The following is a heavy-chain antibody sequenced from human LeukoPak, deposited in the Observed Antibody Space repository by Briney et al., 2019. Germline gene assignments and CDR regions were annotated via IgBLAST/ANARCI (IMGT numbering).Heavy chain of an antibody. CDR1: GYTFTSYY. D-gene: IGHD2-2*01. CDR2: INPSGGST. V-gene: IGHV1-46*01. CDR3: ARGGGLGYCSSTSCSEPFDY. Sequence: ASVKVSCKASGYTFTSYYMHWVRQAPGRGLEWMGIINPSGGSTSYAQKFQGRVTMTRDMSTSTVYMELSSLRSEDTAVYYCARGGGLGYCSSTSCSEPFDYWGQGTLVTVSS. J-gene: IGHJ4*02.